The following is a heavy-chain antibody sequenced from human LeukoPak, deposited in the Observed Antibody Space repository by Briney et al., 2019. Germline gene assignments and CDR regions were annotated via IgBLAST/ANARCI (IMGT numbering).Heavy chain of an antibody. CDR3: ARSDYGGNSVHLDY. CDR2: IYYSGST. D-gene: IGHD4-23*01. V-gene: IGHV4-59*01. CDR1: GGSISSYY. J-gene: IGHJ4*02. Sequence: PSETLSLTCTVSGGSISSYYWSWIRQPPGKGLEWIGYIYYSGSTNYNPSLKSRVTISVDTSKNQFSLKLSSVTAADTAVYYCARSDYGGNSVHLDYWGQGTLVTVSS.